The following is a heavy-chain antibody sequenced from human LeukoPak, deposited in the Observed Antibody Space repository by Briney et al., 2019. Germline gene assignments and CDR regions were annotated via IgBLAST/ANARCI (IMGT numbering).Heavy chain of an antibody. CDR3: ARDGRLVLWFGELLYPDY. D-gene: IGHD3-10*01. CDR1: GFTFSSYA. J-gene: IGHJ4*02. V-gene: IGHV3-30*01. CDR2: ISYDGSNK. Sequence: GRSLRLSCAASGFTFSSYAMHWVRQAPGKGLEWVAVISYDGSNKYYADSVKGRFTISRDNSKNTLYLQMNSLRAEDTAVYYCARDGRLVLWFGELLYPDYWGQGTLVTVSS.